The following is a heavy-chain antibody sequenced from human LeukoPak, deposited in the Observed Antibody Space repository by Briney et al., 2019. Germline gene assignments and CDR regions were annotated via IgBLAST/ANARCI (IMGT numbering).Heavy chain of an antibody. Sequence: PSETLSLTCTVSGDSISNSNYYWGWIRQPPGKGLEWVGNIYYSGSSYYNPSLKSRVTISVGTSKNQFSLKLSSVTAADTAVYYCARLFAVFTRFFASWGQETLVTVSS. CDR1: GDSISNSNYY. V-gene: IGHV4-39*01. CDR2: IYYSGSS. D-gene: IGHD5/OR15-5a*01. J-gene: IGHJ4*02. CDR3: ARLFAVFTRFFAS.